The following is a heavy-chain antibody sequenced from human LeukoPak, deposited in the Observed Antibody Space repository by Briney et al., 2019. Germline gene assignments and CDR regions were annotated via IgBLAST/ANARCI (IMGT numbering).Heavy chain of an antibody. D-gene: IGHD3-16*01. CDR1: GASISSYY. CDR3: ARYERLSWFDP. Sequence: KPSETLSLTCTVSGASISSYYWSWIRQPAGQGLEWIGRIHASGSSNYNPSLKSRVRLSVDTSKNQFSLELTSVTAEDTAVYYCARYERLSWFDPWGQGALVTVSS. J-gene: IGHJ5*02. CDR2: IHASGSS. V-gene: IGHV4-4*07.